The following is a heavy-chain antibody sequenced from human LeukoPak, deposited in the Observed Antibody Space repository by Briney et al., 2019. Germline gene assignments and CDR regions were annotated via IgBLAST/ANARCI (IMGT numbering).Heavy chain of an antibody. D-gene: IGHD3-22*01. CDR1: GYTFTSYG. V-gene: IGHV1-18*01. CDR2: ISAYNGNT. Sequence: GASVKVSCKASGYTFTSYGISWVRQAPGQGLEWMEWISAYNGNTNYAQKLQGRVTMTTGTSTSTAYMELRSLRSDDTAVYYCARGHGGSGYYRMRDEYFQHWGQGTLVTVSS. J-gene: IGHJ1*01. CDR3: ARGHGGSGYYRMRDEYFQH.